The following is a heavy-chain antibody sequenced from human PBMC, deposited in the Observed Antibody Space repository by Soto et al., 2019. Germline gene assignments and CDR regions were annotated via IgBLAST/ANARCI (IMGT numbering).Heavy chain of an antibody. CDR1: GGAFNNYA. CDR3: ASLSNWNALDYDGLDV. CDR2: IIPLHNTS. V-gene: IGHV1-69*06. Sequence: QVQLLQSGAEVKKPGSSVKVSCKVSGGAFNNYALNWVRHGPGQGLEWLGGIIPLHNTSNYSLKFMGRVTVTADIASTTVYMELNSLKSNDTATYYLASLSNWNALDYDGLDVWGQGTTVTVSS. J-gene: IGHJ6*02. D-gene: IGHD1-20*01.